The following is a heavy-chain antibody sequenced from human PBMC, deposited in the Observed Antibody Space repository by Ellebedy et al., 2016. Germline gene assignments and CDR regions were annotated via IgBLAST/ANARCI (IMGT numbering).Heavy chain of an antibody. CDR1: GPSVGGFTYY. J-gene: IGHJ5*02. Sequence: SETLSLTXTVSGPSVGGFTYYCISIRRPPGKGLQCVGYHYYRGTTYYNPSLRSRVTMSIDASPNQFSLKLDSVTPADTAVYYCARAGGSGSYQRNWPDAWGQGTLVNVSS. CDR2: HYYRGTT. CDR3: ARAGGSGSYQRNWPDA. D-gene: IGHD3-10*01. V-gene: IGHV4-31*03.